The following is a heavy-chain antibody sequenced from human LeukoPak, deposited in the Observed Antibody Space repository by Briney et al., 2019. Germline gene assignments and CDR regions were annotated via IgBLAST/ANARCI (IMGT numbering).Heavy chain of an antibody. V-gene: IGHV4-61*02. CDR2: NTTGTT. J-gene: IGHJ4*02. CDR3: ARRKDGHDY. CDR1: GDSIANTFYY. Sequence: SETVSLTCTVSGDSIANTFYYWNWLRQPAGKGLEWIGRNTTGTTNYNPSLKSRVTISLDTARNQFSLKLSSVTAADTAVYYCARRKDGHDYWGQGTLVTVSS.